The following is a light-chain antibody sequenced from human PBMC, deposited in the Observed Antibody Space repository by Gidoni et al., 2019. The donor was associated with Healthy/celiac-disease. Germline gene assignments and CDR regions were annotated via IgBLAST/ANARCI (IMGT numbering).Light chain of an antibody. CDR3: QQYDKLPLT. Sequence: DIQMTPSPSSLSASVGDRVTISCQASQDSSNYLNWYQQKPGKAPKLLLYEASNLKTGVPSMFSGSGSGKDFTFTISSLHPEVGVTYYCQQYDKLPLTFGEGTKVEIK. V-gene: IGKV1-33*01. J-gene: IGKJ4*01. CDR2: EAS. CDR1: QDSSNY.